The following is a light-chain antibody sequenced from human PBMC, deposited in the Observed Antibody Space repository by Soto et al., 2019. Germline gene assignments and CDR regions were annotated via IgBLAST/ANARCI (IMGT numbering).Light chain of an antibody. Sequence: QSALTQPASVSGSPGQSITISCSGTTSNVGGYNYVSWYQQHPGKAPKYLIYEVTNRPSGISNRFSGSKYGNTASLTISGLQSGDEADYYCSSFTSSHTWVVGGGTKLTVL. V-gene: IGLV2-14*01. J-gene: IGLJ3*02. CDR3: SSFTSSHTWV. CDR2: EVT. CDR1: TSNVGGYNY.